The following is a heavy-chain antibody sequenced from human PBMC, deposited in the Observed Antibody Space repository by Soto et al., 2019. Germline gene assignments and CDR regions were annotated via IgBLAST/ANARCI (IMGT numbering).Heavy chain of an antibody. CDR1: GGTFSSYT. Sequence: SVKVSCKASGGTFSSYTISWVRQAPGQGLEWMGRIIPILGIANYAQKFQGRVTITADKSTSTAYMELSSLRSEDTAVYYCARGYCSGGSCTWYFDYWGQGTLVTVSS. CDR2: IIPILGIA. J-gene: IGHJ4*02. V-gene: IGHV1-69*02. CDR3: ARGYCSGGSCTWYFDY. D-gene: IGHD2-15*01.